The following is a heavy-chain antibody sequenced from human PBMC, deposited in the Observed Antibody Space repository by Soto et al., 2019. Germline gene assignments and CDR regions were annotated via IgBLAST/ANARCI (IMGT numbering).Heavy chain of an antibody. CDR2: ISYDGSNK. CDR1: GFTFSSYG. J-gene: IGHJ6*02. Sequence: QVQLVESGGGVVQPGRSLRLSCAASGFTFSSYGMHWVRQAPGKGLEWVAVISYDGSNKYYADSVKGRFTISRDNSKNTLYLQMNSLRAEDTAVYYCAKDHSSSLHYYYYGMDVWGQGTTVTVSS. D-gene: IGHD6-6*01. V-gene: IGHV3-30*18. CDR3: AKDHSSSLHYYYYGMDV.